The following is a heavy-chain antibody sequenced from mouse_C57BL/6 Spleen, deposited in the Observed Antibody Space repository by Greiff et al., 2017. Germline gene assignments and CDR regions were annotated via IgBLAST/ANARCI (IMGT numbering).Heavy chain of an antibody. CDR2: ISDGGSYT. J-gene: IGHJ4*01. CDR1: GFTFSSYA. D-gene: IGHD1-1*01. Sequence: EVKVVESGGGLVKPGGSLKLSCAASGFTFSSYAMSWVRQTPEKRLEWVATISDGGSYTYYPDNVKGRFTISRDNAKNNLYLQMSHLKSEDTAMYYCARDRVEGAMDYWGQGTSVTVSS. CDR3: ARDRVEGAMDY. V-gene: IGHV5-4*01.